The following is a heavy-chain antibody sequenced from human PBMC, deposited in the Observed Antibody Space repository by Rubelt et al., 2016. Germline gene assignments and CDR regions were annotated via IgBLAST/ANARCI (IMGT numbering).Heavy chain of an antibody. CDR1: GFTLSNYA. CDR2: ISYDGSDK. Sequence: GGGLVHPGGSLRLSCAASGFTLSNYAMNWVRQAPGMGLEWVAVISYDGSDKYYADSVKGRFTISRDNSKNTLYLQMISLRAEDTAVYYCAREYSSLDYWGQGTLVTVSS. V-gene: IGHV3-30*04. D-gene: IGHD6-13*01. CDR3: AREYSSLDY. J-gene: IGHJ4*02.